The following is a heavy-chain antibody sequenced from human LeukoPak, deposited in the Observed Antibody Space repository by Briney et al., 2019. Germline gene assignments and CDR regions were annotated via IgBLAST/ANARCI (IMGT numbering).Heavy chain of an antibody. V-gene: IGHV6-1*01. D-gene: IGHD6-13*01. Sequence: SQTLSLTCAISGDSVSSNSAAWNWIRQSPSRGLEWLGRTYYRSKWFDDYALSMKSRMTINPDTSKNQFFLHLNSVIPEDTAVYYCAREAAGMTKWGQGTLVTVSS. J-gene: IGHJ4*02. CDR2: TYYRSKWFD. CDR3: AREAAGMTK. CDR1: GDSVSSNSAA.